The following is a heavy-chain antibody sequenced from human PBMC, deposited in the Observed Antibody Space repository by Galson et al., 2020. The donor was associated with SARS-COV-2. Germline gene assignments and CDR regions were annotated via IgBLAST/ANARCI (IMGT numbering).Heavy chain of an antibody. CDR3: VRERGGSLYFDF. J-gene: IGHJ4*02. Sequence: ASVKVSCKASGDSLTGYWIHWVRQAPGQGLEWLGCVSANSGDTRFAQIFQGRVTLTADTATSTAYMGLSSLRSDDTAIHFCVRERGGSLYFDFWGQGTLVVVSS. D-gene: IGHD3-16*01. CDR2: VSANSGDT. CDR1: GDSLTGYW. V-gene: IGHV1-2*02.